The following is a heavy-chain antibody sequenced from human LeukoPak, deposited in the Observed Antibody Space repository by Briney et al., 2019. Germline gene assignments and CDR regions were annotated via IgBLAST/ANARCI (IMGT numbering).Heavy chain of an antibody. CDR3: ARVRYCSSTSCPSDY. CDR1: GFTFSSYS. J-gene: IGHJ4*02. D-gene: IGHD2-2*01. CDR2: ISSSSSYI. V-gene: IGHV3-21*01. Sequence: GGSLRLSCAASGFTFSSYSMNWVRQAPGKGLEWVSSISSSSSYIYYADSVKGRFTISRDNAKNSPYLQMNSLRAEDTAVYYCARVRYCSSTSCPSDYWGQGTLVTVSS.